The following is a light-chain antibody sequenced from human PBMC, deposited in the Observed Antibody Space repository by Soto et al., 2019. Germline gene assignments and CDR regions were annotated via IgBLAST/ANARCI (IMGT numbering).Light chain of an antibody. Sequence: QSALTQPASVSGSPGQSITISCTGTSSDVGAFNYVSWYQHHPGKAPKLLIYDVSARPSGVSNRLSGAKSGNTASLTISGLRAEDEADYYCTSSTSSNTLIFGGGTKLTVL. CDR3: TSSTSSNTLI. V-gene: IGLV2-14*03. J-gene: IGLJ2*01. CDR2: DVS. CDR1: SSDVGAFNY.